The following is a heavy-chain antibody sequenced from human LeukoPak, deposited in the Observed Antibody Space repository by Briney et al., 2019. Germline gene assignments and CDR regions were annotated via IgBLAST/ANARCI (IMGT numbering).Heavy chain of an antibody. V-gene: IGHV5-10-1*01. Sequence: GESLKISCKGSGYSFTSYWSSWVRQMPGKGLEWMGMFDPRDAYTSYSPSFQGHVTISADKSISTAYLQWSSLKASDTAMYYCARDYSGAPRTFDYWGQGTLVTVSS. D-gene: IGHD5-12*01. CDR3: ARDYSGAPRTFDY. J-gene: IGHJ4*02. CDR1: GYSFTSYW. CDR2: FDPRDAYT.